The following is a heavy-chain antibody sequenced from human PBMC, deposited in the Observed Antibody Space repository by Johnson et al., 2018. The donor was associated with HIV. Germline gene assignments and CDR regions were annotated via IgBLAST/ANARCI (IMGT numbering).Heavy chain of an antibody. Sequence: VQLVESGGGVVQPGGSLRLSCVASGLPLSNYGMHWVRQAPGKGLEWVSVIYSGGSAYYADSVKGRFTISRDNSKNSLYLKMNSLRAEDTAVYYCARDRRGHLSWSSDAFDIWGQGTMVTVSS. D-gene: IGHD6-13*01. CDR1: GLPLSNYG. V-gene: IGHV3-NL1*01. J-gene: IGHJ3*02. CDR2: IYSGGSA. CDR3: ARDRRGHLSWSSDAFDI.